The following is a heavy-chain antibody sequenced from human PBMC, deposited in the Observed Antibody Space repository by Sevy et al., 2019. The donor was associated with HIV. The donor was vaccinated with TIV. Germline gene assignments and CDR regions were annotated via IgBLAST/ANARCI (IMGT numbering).Heavy chain of an antibody. D-gene: IGHD3-10*01. CDR1: GFTFDTYT. CDR3: ARPYGSGSWEAFDI. J-gene: IGHJ3*02. CDR2: ISGSSNYI. V-gene: IGHV3-21*01. Sequence: GGSLRLSCVASGFTFDTYTMNWVRQAPGKGLEWVSSISGSSNYIYYAGSVKGRFTISRDNAKNSLFLQMNSLRVEDTALYYCARPYGSGSWEAFDIWGQGTKVTVSS.